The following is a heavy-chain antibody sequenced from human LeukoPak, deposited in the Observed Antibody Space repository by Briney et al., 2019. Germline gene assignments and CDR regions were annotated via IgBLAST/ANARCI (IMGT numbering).Heavy chain of an antibody. V-gene: IGHV4-59*08. D-gene: IGHD5-18*01. CDR1: DISSYY. CDR2: VYYDGRS. Sequence: PSETLSLTCTVSDISSYYWSWIRQPPEKGLEWIGYVYYDGRSNYNSPLSSRVTMSLDTSKNQFSLKLSSVTAADTAVYYCATLRYSHGYETWGQGTLVTVSS. J-gene: IGHJ4*02. CDR3: ATLRYSHGYET.